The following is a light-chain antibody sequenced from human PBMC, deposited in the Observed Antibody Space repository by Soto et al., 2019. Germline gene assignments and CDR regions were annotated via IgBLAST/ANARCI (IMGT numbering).Light chain of an antibody. Sequence: SVLTQPRSVSGSPGQSVTISCIGTSSDVGGYNYVSWYQQHPGKAPKLMIYDVSKRPSGVPDRFSGSKSGNTASLTISGLQAEDEADYYCCSYAGSYTYVFGTGTKSPS. J-gene: IGLJ1*01. CDR3: CSYAGSYTYV. V-gene: IGLV2-11*01. CDR2: DVS. CDR1: SSDVGGYNY.